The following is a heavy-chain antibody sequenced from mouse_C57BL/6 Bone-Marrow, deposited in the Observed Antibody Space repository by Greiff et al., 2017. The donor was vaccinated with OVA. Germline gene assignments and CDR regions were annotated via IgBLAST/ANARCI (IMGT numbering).Heavy chain of an antibody. CDR3: ARKRYDYDGYYAMDY. Sequence: QVQLQQSGPGLVQPSQSLSITCTVSGFSLTSYGVHWVRQSPGKGLEWLGVIWSGGSTDYTAAFIYRLSISKDNSKSQVFFKMNRRQADDTAIYYCARKRYDYDGYYAMDYWGQGTSVTVSS. CDR2: IWSGGST. J-gene: IGHJ4*01. CDR1: GFSLTSYG. V-gene: IGHV2-2*01. D-gene: IGHD2-4*01.